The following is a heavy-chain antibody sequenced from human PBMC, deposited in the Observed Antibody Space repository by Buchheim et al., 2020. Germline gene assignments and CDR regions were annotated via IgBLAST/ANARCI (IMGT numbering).Heavy chain of an antibody. V-gene: IGHV4-4*02. J-gene: IGHJ6*02. CDR3: ARIPYYYYYGLDV. D-gene: IGHD2-21*01. CDR2: IYHSGST. Sequence: QVQLQESGPGLVKPSGTLSLTCDVSGGSISSNYWWSWVRQPPGMGLEWIGEIYHSGSTNYNPSLKSRVTISVDKSKNQFFPKLTSVTAADTAVYYCARIPYYYYYGLDVWGQGTT. CDR1: GGSISSNYW.